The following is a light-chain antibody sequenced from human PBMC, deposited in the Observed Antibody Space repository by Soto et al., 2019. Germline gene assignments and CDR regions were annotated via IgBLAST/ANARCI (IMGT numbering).Light chain of an antibody. J-gene: IGLJ1*01. CDR1: TSNIGYNY. CDR2: ENH. Sequence: QSVLTQPPSLSAAPGQKVTISCSGSTSNIGYNYVSWYQQLPGTAPRLLIYENHKRPSGIPDRFSGSKSGTSATLDITGLRTGDEADYYCGTWDSSLNTGEAFGTGTKLTVL. V-gene: IGLV1-51*02. CDR3: GTWDSSLNTGEA.